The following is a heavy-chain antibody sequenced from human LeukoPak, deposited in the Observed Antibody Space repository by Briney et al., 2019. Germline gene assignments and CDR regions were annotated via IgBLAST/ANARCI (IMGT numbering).Heavy chain of an antibody. CDR3: AKVAWLSTVASYYFDS. V-gene: IGHV3-23*01. Sequence: GGSLRLSCAASGFTFNNHAMSWVRQAPGKGLAWVSAIRSGGDTTYYADSVKGRFTISRDNSKNMVYLQMNSLRADDTAVYYCAKVAWLSTVASYYFDSWGQGTQVTVSS. CDR1: GFTFNNHA. J-gene: IGHJ4*02. CDR2: IRSGGDTT. D-gene: IGHD4-23*01.